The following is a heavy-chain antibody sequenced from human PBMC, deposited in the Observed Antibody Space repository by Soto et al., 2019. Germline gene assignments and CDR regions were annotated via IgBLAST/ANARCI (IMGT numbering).Heavy chain of an antibody. V-gene: IGHV4-59*01. D-gene: IGHD3-10*01. CDR1: GGSISGYY. Sequence: SETLSLTCTVSGGSISGYYWSWIRQPPGKRLEWIGYIDYYGSTNYNPSLKSRATISVDTSTSTVYMELSSLRSEDTAVYYCARKNYYGSGSSVLSAFDIWGQGTMVTVSS. J-gene: IGHJ3*02. CDR3: ARKNYYGSGSSVLSAFDI. CDR2: IDYYGST.